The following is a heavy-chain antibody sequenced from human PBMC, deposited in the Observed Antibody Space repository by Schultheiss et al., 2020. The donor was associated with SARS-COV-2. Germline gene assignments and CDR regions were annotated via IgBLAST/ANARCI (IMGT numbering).Heavy chain of an antibody. CDR3: ARLQKLRFLEWSIGY. V-gene: IGHV4-4*07. CDR1: GGSISSYY. J-gene: IGHJ4*02. CDR2: IYTSGST. D-gene: IGHD3-3*01. Sequence: SETLSLTCTVSGGSISSYYWSWIRQPAGKGLEWIGRIYTSGSTNYNPSLKSRVTMSVDTSKNQFSLKLSSVTAADTAVYYCARLQKLRFLEWSIGYWGQGTLVTVSS.